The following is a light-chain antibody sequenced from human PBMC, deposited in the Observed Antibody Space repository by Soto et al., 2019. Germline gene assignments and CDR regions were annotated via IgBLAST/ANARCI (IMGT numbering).Light chain of an antibody. CDR1: QSVSSY. V-gene: IGKV3-11*01. CDR2: DAS. J-gene: IGKJ5*01. CDR3: QQRSNWPPT. Sequence: IVFTQSPATLSLSPGERATLCCRASQSVSSYLAWYQQKPGQAPRLLIYDASNRATGIPARFSGSGSGTDFTLTISSLEPEDFAVYYCQQRSNWPPTFGQGTRLEIK.